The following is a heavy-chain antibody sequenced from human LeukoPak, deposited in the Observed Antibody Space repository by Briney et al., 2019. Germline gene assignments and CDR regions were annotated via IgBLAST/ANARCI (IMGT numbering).Heavy chain of an antibody. CDR1: GFTFSSYG. V-gene: IGHV3-33*06. CDR2: IWYDGSNK. CDR3: AKWTGRSVGYNWFDP. Sequence: AGGSLRLSCAASGFTFSSYGMHWVRQAPGKGLEWVAVIWYDGSNKYYADSVKGRFTISRDNSKNTLYLQMNSLRAEDTAVYYCAKWTGRSVGYNWFDPWGQGTLVTVSS. J-gene: IGHJ5*02. D-gene: IGHD1-14*01.